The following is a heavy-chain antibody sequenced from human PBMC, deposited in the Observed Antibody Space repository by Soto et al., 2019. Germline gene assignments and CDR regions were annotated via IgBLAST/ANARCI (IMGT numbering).Heavy chain of an antibody. V-gene: IGHV4-31*03. CDR2: IYYSGST. J-gene: IGHJ6*02. Sequence: NPSETLSLTCTVSGGSISSGGYYWSWIRQHPGKGLEWIGYIYYSGSTYYNPSLKSRVTISVDTSKNQFSLRLSPVTAADTAVYYCARDQGVVVPALGIYYYYGMDVWGQGTTVTVSS. CDR1: GGSISSGGYY. CDR3: ARDQGVVVPALGIYYYYGMDV. D-gene: IGHD2-2*01.